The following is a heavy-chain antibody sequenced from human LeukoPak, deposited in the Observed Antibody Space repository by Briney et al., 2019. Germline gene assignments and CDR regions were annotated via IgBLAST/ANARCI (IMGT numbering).Heavy chain of an antibody. J-gene: IGHJ4*02. D-gene: IGHD3-10*01. V-gene: IGHV1-18*01. CDR2: ISAYNGNT. Sequence: ASVKVSCKASGYTFTSYDINWVRQAPGQGLEWMGWISAYNGNTNYAQKLQGRVTMTTDTSTSTAYMELRSLRSDDTAVYYCARDRLWFGELNEKYYFDYWGQGTLVTVSS. CDR1: GYTFTSYD. CDR3: ARDRLWFGELNEKYYFDY.